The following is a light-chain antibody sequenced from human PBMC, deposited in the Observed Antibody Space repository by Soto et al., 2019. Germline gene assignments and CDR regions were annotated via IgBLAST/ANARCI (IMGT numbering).Light chain of an antibody. CDR1: SSDVGTYDL. CDR2: EAT. J-gene: IGLJ3*02. V-gene: IGLV2-23*01. CDR3: CSFAGYNSWG. Sequence: QSALTQPASVSGSPGQSITISCTGSSSDVGTYDLVSWYQHHPGAAPKLMIYEATRRPSGISHRFSGSKSGNTASLTISGLQAEDEAEYDCCSFAGYNSWGFGGVTKVTVL.